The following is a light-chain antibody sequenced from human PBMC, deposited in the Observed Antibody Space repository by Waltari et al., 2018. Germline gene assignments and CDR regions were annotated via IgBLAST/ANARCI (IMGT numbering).Light chain of an antibody. CDR2: RAS. CDR1: QSISYW. J-gene: IGKJ1*01. Sequence: DIQMAQSPSTLAASVGDRVTITCRASQSISYWLAWYQQKPGQAPKLLIDRASNLIEGVPSRFSGRVAWTEFTLTIDSLQPDDFATYVCQQYSGSPPWTFGQGTKVEIK. CDR3: QQYSGSPPWT. V-gene: IGKV1-5*03.